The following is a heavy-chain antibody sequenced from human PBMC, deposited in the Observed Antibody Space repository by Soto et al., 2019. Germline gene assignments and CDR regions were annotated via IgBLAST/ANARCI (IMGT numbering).Heavy chain of an antibody. CDR1: GGTFSSYT. D-gene: IGHD2-21*02. V-gene: IGHV1-69*02. J-gene: IGHJ6*02. CDR2: IIPILGIA. CDR3: ARGGGNSEYYYYYGMDV. Sequence: SVKVSCKASGGTFSSYTISWVRQAPGQGLEWMGRIIPILGIANYAQKFQGRVTITADKSTSTAYMELSSLRSEDTAVYYCARGGGNSEYYYYYGMDVWGQGTTVTVSS.